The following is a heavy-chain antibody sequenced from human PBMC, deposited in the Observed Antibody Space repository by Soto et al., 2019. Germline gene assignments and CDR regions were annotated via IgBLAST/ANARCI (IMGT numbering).Heavy chain of an antibody. V-gene: IGHV1-69*13. CDR2: IIPIFGTA. CDR3: ARGRVEYSSSVYYYYGMDV. CDR1: GGTFSSYA. Sequence: SVKVSCKASGGTFSSYAISWVRQAPGQGLEWMGGIIPIFGTANYAQKFQGRVTITADESTSTAYMELSSLRSEDTAVYYCARGRVEYSSSVYYYYGMDVWGQGTTVTVSS. J-gene: IGHJ6*02. D-gene: IGHD6-6*01.